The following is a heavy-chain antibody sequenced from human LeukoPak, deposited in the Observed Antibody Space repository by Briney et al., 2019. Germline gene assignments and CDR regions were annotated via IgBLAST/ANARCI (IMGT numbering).Heavy chain of an antibody. V-gene: IGHV3-30*02. CDR3: AKDSTYYDFWSGPYPDY. J-gene: IGHJ4*02. D-gene: IGHD3-3*01. Sequence: GGSLRLSCAASGFTFSSYGMHWVRQAPGKGLEWVAFIRYDGSNKYYADSVKGRLTISRDNSKNTLYLQMNSLRAEDTAVYYCAKDSTYYDFWSGPYPDYWGQGTLVTVSS. CDR2: IRYDGSNK. CDR1: GFTFSSYG.